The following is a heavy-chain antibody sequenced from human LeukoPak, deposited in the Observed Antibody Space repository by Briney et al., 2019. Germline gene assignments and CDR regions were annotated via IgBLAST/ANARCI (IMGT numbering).Heavy chain of an antibody. CDR2: VYYSGST. CDR1: GGSINSYY. Sequence: SETLSLTCTVSGGSINSYYWSWIRQPPGKGLEWIGYVYYSGSTNYNPSLKSRVTISVDTSKNQFSLKLSSVTAADTAVYYCARAVPYDAFDIWGQGTLVTVSS. J-gene: IGHJ3*02. V-gene: IGHV4-59*01. CDR3: ARAVPYDAFDI. D-gene: IGHD2-2*01.